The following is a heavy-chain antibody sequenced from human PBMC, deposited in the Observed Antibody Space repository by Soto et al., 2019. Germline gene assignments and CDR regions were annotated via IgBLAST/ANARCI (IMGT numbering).Heavy chain of an antibody. D-gene: IGHD3-3*01. V-gene: IGHV3-7*01. CDR1: GFTFSTFW. J-gene: IGHJ6*03. CDR2: IKKDGSEK. CDR3: ARGDRDFFYTGGRYYYFYYMDV. Sequence: EVHLVESGGGLVQPGGSLRLSCAASGFTFSTFWMSWVRQAPGEGLEWVANIKKDGSEKYYVDSVKGRFTISRDNAENSLYLQMNSLRGEDTAVYYCARGDRDFFYTGGRYYYFYYMDVWGKGTTVAVSS.